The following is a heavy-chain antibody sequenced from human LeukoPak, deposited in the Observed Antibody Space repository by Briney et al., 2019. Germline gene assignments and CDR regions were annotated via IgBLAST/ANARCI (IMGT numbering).Heavy chain of an antibody. V-gene: IGHV3-23*01. CDR3: AKRTYDSSGYDVDY. CDR1: GFTFSSYA. CDR2: ISGSGGST. J-gene: IGHJ4*02. Sequence: PGGSLRLSCAASGFTFSSYAMSWVRQAPGKGLEWVSAISGSGGSTYYADSVKGRFTISRDNSKNTLYLQMNSLRAEDTAVYYCAKRTYDSSGYDVDYWGQGTLVTVSS. D-gene: IGHD3-22*01.